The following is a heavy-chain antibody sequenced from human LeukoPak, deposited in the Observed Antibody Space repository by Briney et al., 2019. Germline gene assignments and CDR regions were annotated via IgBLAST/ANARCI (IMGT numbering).Heavy chain of an antibody. J-gene: IGHJ4*02. CDR2: IYHSGST. D-gene: IGHD1-26*01. Sequence: SETLSLTCTVSGGSISSGGYYWSWIRQPPGKGLEWIGYIYHSGSTYHNPSLKSRVTISVDRSKNQFSLKLSSVTAADTAVYYCAREIGGATPYYFDYWGQGTLVTVSS. V-gene: IGHV4-30-2*01. CDR3: AREIGGATPYYFDY. CDR1: GGSISSGGYY.